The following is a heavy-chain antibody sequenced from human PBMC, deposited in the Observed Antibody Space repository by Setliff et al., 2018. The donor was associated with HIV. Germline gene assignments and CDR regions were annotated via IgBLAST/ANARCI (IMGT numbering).Heavy chain of an antibody. CDR3: ARVPGRDYYDTSGDFDY. V-gene: IGHV4-38-2*01. D-gene: IGHD3-22*01. Sequence: PSETLSLTCAVSGSSISNAYYWGWIRQPPGKGLEWIGSIYHSGSTYYNPSLKSRVTISVDTSKNQFSLKLSSVTAADTAVYYCARVPGRDYYDTSGDFDYWGLGTLVTVSS. CDR2: IYHSGST. CDR1: GSSISNAYY. J-gene: IGHJ4*02.